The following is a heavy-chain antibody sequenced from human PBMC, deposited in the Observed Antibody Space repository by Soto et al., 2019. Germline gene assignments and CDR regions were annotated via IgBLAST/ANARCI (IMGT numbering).Heavy chain of an antibody. CDR2: IRSKANSYAT. CDR1: GFTFSGSA. Sequence: GGSLRLSCAASGFTFSGSAMHWVRQASGKGLEWVGRIRSKANSYATAYAASVKGRFTISRDDSKNTAYLQMNSLKTEDTAVYYCTSALTTVTTKYYYYYYGMDVWGQGTTVTVSS. V-gene: IGHV3-73*01. CDR3: TSALTTVTTKYYYYYYGMDV. J-gene: IGHJ6*02. D-gene: IGHD4-17*01.